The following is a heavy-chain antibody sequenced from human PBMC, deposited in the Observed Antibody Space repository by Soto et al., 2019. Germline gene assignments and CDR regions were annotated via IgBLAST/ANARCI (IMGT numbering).Heavy chain of an antibody. CDR3: ARDLGDLESGYYYGMDV. D-gene: IGHD3-3*01. V-gene: IGHV4-31*03. Sequence: QVQLQESGPGLVKPSQTLSLTCTVSGGSISSGGYYWSWIRQHPGKGLEWIGYIYYSGSTYYNPSFRSRVTISVDTSKNQFSLKLSSVTAADTAVYYCARDLGDLESGYYYGMDVWGQGTTVTVSS. J-gene: IGHJ6*02. CDR1: GGSISSGGYY. CDR2: IYYSGST.